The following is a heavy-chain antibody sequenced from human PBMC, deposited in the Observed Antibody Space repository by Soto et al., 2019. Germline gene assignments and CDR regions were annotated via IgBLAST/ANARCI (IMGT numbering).Heavy chain of an antibody. V-gene: IGHV1-18*01. D-gene: IGHD3-10*01. CDR1: GDTFTNFG. CDR2: IATYNSNK. CDR3: ARVLRGVVNWFDP. J-gene: IGHJ5*02. Sequence: GPEVKQPGASVTVSCKTSGDTFTNFGLSWVRQAPGQGLEWMGWIATYNSNKNYAQKFQGRLTLTTDTSTSTAYMELKSLGYDDTAVYYCARVLRGVVNWFDPWGQGTLVTVSS.